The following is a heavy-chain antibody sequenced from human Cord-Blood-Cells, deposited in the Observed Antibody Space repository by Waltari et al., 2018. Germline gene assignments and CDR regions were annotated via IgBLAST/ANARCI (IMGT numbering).Heavy chain of an antibody. CDR1: GYTLTELS. CDR3: ATWLGDSSGYSLDY. J-gene: IGHJ4*02. D-gene: IGHD3-22*01. Sequence: VQLVQSGAEVKKPAAYVKVSCKVSGYTLTELSMHWVRQAPGKGLEWMGGFDPEDGETIYAQKFQGRVTMTEDTSTDTAYMELSSLRSEDTAVYYCATWLGDSSGYSLDYWGQGTLVTVSS. CDR2: FDPEDGET. V-gene: IGHV1-24*01.